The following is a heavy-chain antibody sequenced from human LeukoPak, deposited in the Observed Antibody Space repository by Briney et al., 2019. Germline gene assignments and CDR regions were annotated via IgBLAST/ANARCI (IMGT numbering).Heavy chain of an antibody. J-gene: IGHJ4*02. CDR2: LSGSSSYI. Sequence: GGSLRLSCAASGFTFSTSTISWVRQAPGKGLEWVSSLSGSSSYIYYADSVKGRFTISRDNAKKSLYLQMDSLRAEDTAIYFCATEWALAQNWGQGTLVTVSS. V-gene: IGHV3-21*01. CDR3: ATEWALAQN. CDR1: GFTFSTST. D-gene: IGHD1-26*01.